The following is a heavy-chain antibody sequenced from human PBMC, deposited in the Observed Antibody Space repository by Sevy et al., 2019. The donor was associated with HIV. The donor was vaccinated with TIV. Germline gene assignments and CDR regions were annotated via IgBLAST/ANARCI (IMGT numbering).Heavy chain of an antibody. J-gene: IGHJ6*02. CDR1: GFTFSNYG. CDR2: ISYDGSNQ. Sequence: GGSLRLSCAASGFTFSNYGMHWVREAPGKGLEWVAVISYDGSNQYYADSVQGRFTISRDNSKKTLYLQMNSLRTEDTAVYYCAKGAVACSDGTCYSAYYYSIMAVWGQGPTVTVSS. D-gene: IGHD2-15*01. V-gene: IGHV3-30*18. CDR3: AKGAVACSDGTCYSAYYYSIMAV.